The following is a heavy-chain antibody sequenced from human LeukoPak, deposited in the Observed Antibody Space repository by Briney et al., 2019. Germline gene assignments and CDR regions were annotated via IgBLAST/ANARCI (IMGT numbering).Heavy chain of an antibody. V-gene: IGHV4-59*01. Sequence: PSETLSLTCTVSGGSISSYYWSWIRQPSGKGLEWIGYIYYSGSTNYNPPLKSRVTISVDTSKNQFSLKLSSVTAADTAVYYCAGGKWEPENSAFDIWGQGTMVTVSS. CDR2: IYYSGST. J-gene: IGHJ3*02. D-gene: IGHD1-26*01. CDR1: GGSISSYY. CDR3: AGGKWEPENSAFDI.